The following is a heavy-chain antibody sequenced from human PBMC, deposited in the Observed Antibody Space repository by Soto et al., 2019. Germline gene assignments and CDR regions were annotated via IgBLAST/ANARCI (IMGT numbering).Heavy chain of an antibody. Sequence: LRLSCAASGFTFSSYAMHWVRQAPGKGLEWVAVISYDGSNKYYADSVKGRFTISRDNSKNTLYLQMNSLRAEDTAVYYCARDGGLRIVGATTEGYYYGMDVWGQGTTVTVSS. D-gene: IGHD1-26*01. V-gene: IGHV3-30-3*01. J-gene: IGHJ6*02. CDR3: ARDGGLRIVGATTEGYYYGMDV. CDR1: GFTFSSYA. CDR2: ISYDGSNK.